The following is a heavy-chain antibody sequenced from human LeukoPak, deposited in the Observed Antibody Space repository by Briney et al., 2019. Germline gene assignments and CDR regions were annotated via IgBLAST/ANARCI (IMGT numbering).Heavy chain of an antibody. CDR3: AREDSSGWYGLDY. CDR1: GYIFTGYY. Sequence: ASVKVSCKASGYIFTGYYIHWVRQAPGQGLEWMGWTNPNSGGTNYAQRFQGRVAMTRDTSISTAYMELSRLRSDDTAVYYCAREDSSGWYGLDYWGQGTLVTVSS. J-gene: IGHJ4*02. CDR2: TNPNSGGT. D-gene: IGHD6-19*01. V-gene: IGHV1-2*02.